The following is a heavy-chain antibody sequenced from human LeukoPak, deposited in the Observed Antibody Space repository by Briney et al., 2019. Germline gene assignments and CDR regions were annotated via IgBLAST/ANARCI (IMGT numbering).Heavy chain of an antibody. J-gene: IGHJ4*02. V-gene: IGHV3-21*01. D-gene: IGHD3-22*01. CDR1: GFIYNRYH. CDR2: FSSSSSRSSYI. Sequence: GGSLTLFCAVSGFIYNRYHMIWLRQARGWGLAWVLSFSSSSSRSSYIYYADSVKGRFTISRDNAKNSLYLQMNSLRAEDTAVYYCARDRSGDTMIYDYWGQGTLVTVSS. CDR3: ARDRSGDTMIYDY.